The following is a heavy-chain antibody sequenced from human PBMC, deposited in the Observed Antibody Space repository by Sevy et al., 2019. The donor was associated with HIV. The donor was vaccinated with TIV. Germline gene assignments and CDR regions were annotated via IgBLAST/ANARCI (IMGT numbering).Heavy chain of an antibody. CDR2: ISGSGGTT. D-gene: IGHD3-3*01. J-gene: IGHJ4*02. Sequence: GGSLRLSCAASGFTFSSYAMSWVRQAPGKGLEWVSAISGSGGTTYYADSVKGRFTISRDNSKNTLYLQMNSLRAEDKAVYYCAKDYDFWSGYHDYWGQGTLVTVSS. CDR3: AKDYDFWSGYHDY. V-gene: IGHV3-23*01. CDR1: GFTFSSYA.